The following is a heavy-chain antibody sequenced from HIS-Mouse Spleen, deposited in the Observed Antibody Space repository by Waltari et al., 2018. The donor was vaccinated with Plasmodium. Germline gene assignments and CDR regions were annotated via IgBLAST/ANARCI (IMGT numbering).Heavy chain of an antibody. CDR1: GGSFSGYY. CDR2: INHSGST. D-gene: IGHD3-10*01. J-gene: IGHJ2*01. V-gene: IGHV4-34*01. CDR3: ARGRVLGTSSGYFDL. Sequence: QVQLQLWGAGLLKPSQTLSLTCAVYGGSFSGYYWSWIRQPPGKGLEWIGEINHSGSTNYNPSLKSRVTISVDTSKNQFSLKLSSVTAADTAVYYCARGRVLGTSSGYFDLWGRGTLVTVSS.